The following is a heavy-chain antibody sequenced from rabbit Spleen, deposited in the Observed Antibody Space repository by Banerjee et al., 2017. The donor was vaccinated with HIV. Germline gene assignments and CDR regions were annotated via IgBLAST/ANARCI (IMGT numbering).Heavy chain of an antibody. CDR2: IYNGDGST. V-gene: IGHV1S47*01. J-gene: IGHJ3*01. CDR3: ARDGISFVTSGWGLTRLDL. Sequence: QEQLVESGGGLVQPEGSLTLTCKASGFDFSNNAMCWVRQTPGKGPEWIACIYNGDGSTYYASWVNGQFTISRSTSLNTVTLQMTSLTAADTATYFCARDGISFVTSGWGLTRLDLWGQGTLVTVS. D-gene: IGHD4-1*01. CDR1: GFDFSNNA.